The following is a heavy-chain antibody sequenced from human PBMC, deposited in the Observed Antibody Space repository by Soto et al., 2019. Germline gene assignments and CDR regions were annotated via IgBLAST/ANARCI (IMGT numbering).Heavy chain of an antibody. Sequence: SETLSLTCTVSGASISGFYWSWIRKSAGKGLEWIGRIYATGTTDYNPSLKSRVMMSVDTSEKQFSLKLRSVTAADTAVYYCVRDGTKTLRDWFDPWGQGISVTVSS. CDR3: VRDGTKTLRDWFDP. CDR1: GASISGFY. D-gene: IGHD1-1*01. V-gene: IGHV4-4*07. J-gene: IGHJ5*02. CDR2: IYATGTT.